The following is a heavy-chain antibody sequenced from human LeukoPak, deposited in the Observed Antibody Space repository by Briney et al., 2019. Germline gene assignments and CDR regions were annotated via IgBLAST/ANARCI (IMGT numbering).Heavy chain of an antibody. CDR1: GFTFSSYG. J-gene: IGHJ4*02. Sequence: GGSLRLSCAASGFTFSSYGMHWVRQAPGKGLEWVAFIRYDGSNKYYADSVKGRFTISSDNSKNTLYLQMNSLRAEDTAVYYCAKPLTYYFDYWGQGTLVTVSS. CDR3: AKPLTYYFDY. V-gene: IGHV3-30*02. CDR2: IRYDGSNK. D-gene: IGHD1-20*01.